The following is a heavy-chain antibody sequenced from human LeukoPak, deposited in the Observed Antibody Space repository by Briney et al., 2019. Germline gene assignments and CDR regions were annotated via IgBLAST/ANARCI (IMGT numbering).Heavy chain of an antibody. CDR3: AREPTGSSWYRGAFDI. Sequence: SETLSLTCTVSGGSISSGDYYWSWIRQPPGKGLEWIGYIYYSGSTYYNPSLKSRVTISVDTSKNQFSLKLSSVTAADTAVYYCAREPTGSSWYRGAFDIWGQGTMVTVSS. CDR1: GGSISSGDYY. V-gene: IGHV4-30-4*01. CDR2: IYYSGST. J-gene: IGHJ3*02. D-gene: IGHD6-13*01.